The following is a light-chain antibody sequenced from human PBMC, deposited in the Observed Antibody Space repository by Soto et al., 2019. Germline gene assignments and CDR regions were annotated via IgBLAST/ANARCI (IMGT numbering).Light chain of an antibody. J-gene: IGKJ5*01. V-gene: IGKV3-20*01. Sequence: EIVLTQSPGNLSLSPGERATLSCRASQSVSSSYLAWYQQKPGQAPRVLIYGASSRATGIQDRFSGSGSGTDSTLTISRLEPEDFAVYFCQQYGASLTCGGGTRLEIK. CDR3: QQYGASLT. CDR2: GAS. CDR1: QSVSSSY.